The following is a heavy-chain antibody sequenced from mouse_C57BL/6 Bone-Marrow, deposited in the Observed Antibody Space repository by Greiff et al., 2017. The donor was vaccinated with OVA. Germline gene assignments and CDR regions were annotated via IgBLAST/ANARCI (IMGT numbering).Heavy chain of an antibody. V-gene: IGHV14-4*01. D-gene: IGHD2-1*01. Sequence: VQLQQSGAELVRPGASVKLSCTASGFNIKDDYMHWVKQRPEQGLEWIGWIDPENGDTEYASKFQGNATITADTSSNTAYLQLSSLTSGDTAVYYCTSYGNFDYWGQGTTLTVSS. CDR1: GFNIKDDY. CDR3: TSYGNFDY. J-gene: IGHJ2*01. CDR2: IDPENGDT.